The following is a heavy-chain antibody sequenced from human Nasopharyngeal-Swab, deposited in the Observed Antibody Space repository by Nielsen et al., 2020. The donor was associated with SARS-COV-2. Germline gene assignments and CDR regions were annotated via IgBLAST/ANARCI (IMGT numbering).Heavy chain of an antibody. V-gene: IGHV3-30-3*01. CDR3: ARASKTGAAAGLHPFGN. J-gene: IGHJ4*02. Sequence: GGSLRLSCAASGFTFRNSIMNWVRQAPGKGLEWVAVMSHDGGYKHYAVSVKGRFTISRDNAQNSLSLQMNSLREEDTAIYYCARASKTGAAAGLHPFGNWGQGTLVTVSS. CDR2: MSHDGGYK. CDR1: GFTFRNSI. D-gene: IGHD6-13*01.